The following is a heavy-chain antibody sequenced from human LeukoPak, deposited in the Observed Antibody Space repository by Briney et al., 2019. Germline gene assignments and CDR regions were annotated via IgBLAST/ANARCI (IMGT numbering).Heavy chain of an antibody. D-gene: IGHD1-26*01. V-gene: IGHV4-31*03. CDR1: GGSISSGGYF. Sequence: SETLSLTCTVSGGSISSGGYFWSWIRQHPGKGLEWTGYIYNSGSAYYNPSLKSRVIISGDTSKNQFSLKLSSVTAADTAVYRCASRTSGTHYFEYWGQGTLVTVSS. J-gene: IGHJ4*02. CDR3: ASRTSGTHYFEY. CDR2: IYNSGSA.